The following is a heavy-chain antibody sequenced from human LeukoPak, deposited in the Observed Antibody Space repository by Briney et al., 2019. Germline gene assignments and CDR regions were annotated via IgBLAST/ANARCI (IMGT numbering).Heavy chain of an antibody. Sequence: KPSETLSLTCTVSGGSISSSSYYWGWIRQPPGKGLEWIGSIYHSGSTYYNTSLKSRVTISVDTSKNQFSLKLNSVTAADTAVYYCATGWSGYYWTTWGQGTLVAVSS. V-gene: IGHV4-39*07. CDR3: ATGWSGYYWTT. J-gene: IGHJ5*02. D-gene: IGHD3-3*01. CDR2: IYHSGST. CDR1: GGSISSSSYY.